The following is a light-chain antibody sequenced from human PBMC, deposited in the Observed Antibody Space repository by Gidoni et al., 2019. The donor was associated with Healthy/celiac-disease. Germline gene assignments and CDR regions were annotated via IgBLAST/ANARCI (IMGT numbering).Light chain of an antibody. J-gene: IGKJ2*01. CDR3: QQYNTWPPYT. CDR1: QRISSN. Sequence: EVVLTQSPAPLSVSPGERATLSCRASQRISSNLAWYQQNPGQAPRLLIYGASTGSTGIPSRFSGSGSGTEFTLTISNLQSEDFAVYYCQQYNTWPPYTFXQXTKLEIK. V-gene: IGKV3-15*01. CDR2: GAS.